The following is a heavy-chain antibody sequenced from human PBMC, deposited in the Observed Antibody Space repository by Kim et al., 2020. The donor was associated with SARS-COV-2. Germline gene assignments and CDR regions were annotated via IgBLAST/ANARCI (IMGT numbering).Heavy chain of an antibody. D-gene: IGHD2-15*01. J-gene: IGHJ6*01. Sequence: GGSLRLSCAASGFTFSSYVMSWVRQAPGKGLEWVSGISGRGGSTYYADSMEGRSTIYRDTSKNTLDRQMNSLRDEDTAVYFCAKDGCSGGICYSQYDYYYDGTDVWGQGTTVAVS. V-gene: IGHV3-23*01. CDR3: AKDGCSGGICYSQYDYYYDGTDV. CDR1: GFTFSSYV. CDR2: ISGRGGST.